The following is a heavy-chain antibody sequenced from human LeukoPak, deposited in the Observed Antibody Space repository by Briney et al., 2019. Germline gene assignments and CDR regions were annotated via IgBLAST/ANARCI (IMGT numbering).Heavy chain of an antibody. CDR3: ARDPYYDSSGPAFDI. J-gene: IGHJ3*02. CDR1: GFTFSSYW. Sequence: GGSLRLSCAASGFTFSSYWMSWVRQAPGKGLEWVANIKQDGSEKYYVDSVKGRFTISRDNAKNSLYLQMNSLRAEDTAVYYCARDPYYDSSGPAFDIWGQGTMVTVSS. CDR2: IKQDGSEK. D-gene: IGHD3-22*01. V-gene: IGHV3-7*01.